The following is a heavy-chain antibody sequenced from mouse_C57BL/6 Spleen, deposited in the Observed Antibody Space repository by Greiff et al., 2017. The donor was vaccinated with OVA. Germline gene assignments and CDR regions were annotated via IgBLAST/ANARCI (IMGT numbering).Heavy chain of an antibody. J-gene: IGHJ4*01. V-gene: IGHV1-80*01. Sequence: QVQLKQSGAELVKPGASVKISCKASGYAFSSYWMNWVKQRPGKGLEWIGQIYPGDGDTNYNGKFKGKATLTADKSSSTAYMQLSSLTSEDSAVYFCARGGLLPPMDYWGQGTSVTVSS. CDR3: ARGGLLPPMDY. D-gene: IGHD1-1*01. CDR1: GYAFSSYW. CDR2: IYPGDGDT.